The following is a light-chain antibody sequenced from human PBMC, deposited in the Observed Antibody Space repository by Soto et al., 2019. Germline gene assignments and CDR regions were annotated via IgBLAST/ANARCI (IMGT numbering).Light chain of an antibody. J-gene: IGKJ4*01. Sequence: DIQMTQSPSTLSASVGDRVTITCRASQSFSTWLAWYQQKPGKDPKLLIYQASNLQSAVPSRFSGGGSGTEFTLTISGLQPNDSATYYCQQYNSFPLTFGGGTKVEIK. V-gene: IGKV1-5*03. CDR3: QQYNSFPLT. CDR2: QAS. CDR1: QSFSTW.